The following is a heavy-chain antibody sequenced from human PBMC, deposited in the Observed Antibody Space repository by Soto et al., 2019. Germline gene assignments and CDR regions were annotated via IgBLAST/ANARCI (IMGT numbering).Heavy chain of an antibody. Sequence: FSGFSLSTSGMCVSWIRQPPGKALEWLARIDWDDDKYYSTSLKTRLTISKDTSKNQVVLTMTNMDPVDTATYYCARVSTLGYYYYMDVWGKGTTVTVSS. V-gene: IGHV2-70*11. J-gene: IGHJ6*03. CDR2: IDWDDDK. CDR1: GFSLSTSGMC. CDR3: ARVSTLGYYYYMDV. D-gene: IGHD3-16*01.